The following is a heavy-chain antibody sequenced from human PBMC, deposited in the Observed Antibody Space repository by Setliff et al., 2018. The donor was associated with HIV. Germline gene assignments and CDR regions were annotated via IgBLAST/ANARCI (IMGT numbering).Heavy chain of an antibody. CDR1: GFTFNTYA. CDR2: IKQDGSEK. J-gene: IGHJ6*02. Sequence: GGSLRLSCAASGFTFNTYAISWVRQAPGKGLEWVANIKQDGSEKYYVDSVKGRFTISRDNAKNSLYLQMNSLRAEDTAVYYCVRDGGSTSWNFLYYYGMDVWGQGTTVTVSS. V-gene: IGHV3-7*01. D-gene: IGHD2-2*01. CDR3: VRDGGSTSWNFLYYYGMDV.